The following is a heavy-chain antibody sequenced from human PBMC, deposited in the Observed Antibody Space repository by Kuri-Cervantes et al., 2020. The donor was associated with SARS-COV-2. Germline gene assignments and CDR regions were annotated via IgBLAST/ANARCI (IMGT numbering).Heavy chain of an antibody. Sequence: GESLKISCAASGFTFSSYAVSWVRQAPGKGLEWVSTISGSGGSTYYADSVKGRFTISRDNSKNTLYLQMNSLRAEDTAVYYCAKDHQYYYDSSGYYYFGYWGQGTLVTVSS. J-gene: IGHJ4*02. CDR3: AKDHQYYYDSSGYYYFGY. D-gene: IGHD3-22*01. V-gene: IGHV3-23*01. CDR2: ISGSGGST. CDR1: GFTFSSYA.